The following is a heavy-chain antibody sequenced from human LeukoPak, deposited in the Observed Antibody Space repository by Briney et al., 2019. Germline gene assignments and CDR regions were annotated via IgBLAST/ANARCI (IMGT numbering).Heavy chain of an antibody. CDR2: INSAGSTT. CDR1: GFTFDDYG. V-gene: IGHV3-74*01. J-gene: IGHJ4*02. CDR3: ARDRAAGTFDH. Sequence: GSLRLSCAASGFTFDDYGMSRVRQAPGKGLVWVSRINSAGSTTTYADSVKGRFTISRDNAKNTLYLQMNSLRAEDTAVYYCARDRAAGTFDHWGEGTLVTVSS. D-gene: IGHD1-1*01.